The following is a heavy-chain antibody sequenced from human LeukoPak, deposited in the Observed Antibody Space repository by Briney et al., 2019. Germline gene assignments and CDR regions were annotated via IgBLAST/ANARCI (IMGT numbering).Heavy chain of an antibody. CDR1: GFTFSSYA. D-gene: IGHD4-17*01. Sequence: GGSLRLSCAASGFTFSSYAMSWVRQAPGKGLEGVSAISGSGGSTYYADSVKGRFTISRDNSKNTLYLQMNSLRAEDTAVYYCAKDRPPYGDYGNYFDYWGQGTLVTASS. CDR3: AKDRPPYGDYGNYFDY. CDR2: ISGSGGST. V-gene: IGHV3-23*01. J-gene: IGHJ4*02.